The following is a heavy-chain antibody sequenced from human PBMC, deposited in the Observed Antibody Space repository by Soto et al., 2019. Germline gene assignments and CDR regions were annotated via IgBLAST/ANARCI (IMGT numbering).Heavy chain of an antibody. J-gene: IGHJ6*02. CDR2: IYYNGST. CDR1: GGTISRGDYY. CDR3: CREEGSSRWNYYYYYYGMDV. V-gene: IGHV4-30-4*01. D-gene: IGHD6-13*01. Sequence: SETLSLTCTVSGGTISRGDYYWSWMRQPTGKGLEWIGYIYYNGSTYYNPSLNSRATISVDTSKNQFFQKQNCVTAAATPYYYCCREEGSSRWNYYYYYYGMDVWGQGTTVTVSS.